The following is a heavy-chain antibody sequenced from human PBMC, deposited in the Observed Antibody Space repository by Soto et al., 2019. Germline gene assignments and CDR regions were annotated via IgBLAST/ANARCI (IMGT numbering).Heavy chain of an antibody. Sequence: GGSLRLSCAASGFTFSSYGMHWVRQGPGKGLEWAAVIWYYGSNKYYSDSVKGRFTISRDNSKNTLYLQMNSLRAEDTAVYYCARDGDTRFLEWLFPQGGMDVWGQGTTVTVSS. CDR1: GFTFSSYG. CDR2: IWYYGSNK. J-gene: IGHJ6*02. V-gene: IGHV3-33*01. CDR3: ARDGDTRFLEWLFPQGGMDV. D-gene: IGHD3-3*01.